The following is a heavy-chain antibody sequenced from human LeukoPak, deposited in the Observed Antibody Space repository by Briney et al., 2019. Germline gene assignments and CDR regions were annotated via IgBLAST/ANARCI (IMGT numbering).Heavy chain of an antibody. V-gene: IGHV1-69*05. CDR3: ARGGYSYGMRHYFDY. CDR1: GGTFSSYA. CDR2: IIPIFGTA. J-gene: IGHJ4*02. Sequence: ASVKVSCKASGGTFSSYAISWVRQAPGQGLEWMGGIIPIFGTANYAQKFQGRVTITTDESTSTAYMELSSLRSEDTAVYYCARGGYSYGMRHYFDYWGQGTLVTVSS. D-gene: IGHD5-18*01.